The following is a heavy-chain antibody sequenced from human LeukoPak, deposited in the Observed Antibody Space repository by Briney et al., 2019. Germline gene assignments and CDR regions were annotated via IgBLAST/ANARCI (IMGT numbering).Heavy chain of an antibody. CDR3: AKSAQWLVSYYYYYMDV. CDR2: ISGSGGST. J-gene: IGHJ6*03. Sequence: GGSPRLSCAASGFTFSSYAMSWVRQAPGKGLEWVSAISGSGGSTYYADSVKGRFTISRDNSKNTLYLQMNSLRAEDTAVYYCAKSAQWLVSYYYYYMDVWGKGTTVTVSS. CDR1: GFTFSSYA. D-gene: IGHD6-19*01. V-gene: IGHV3-23*01.